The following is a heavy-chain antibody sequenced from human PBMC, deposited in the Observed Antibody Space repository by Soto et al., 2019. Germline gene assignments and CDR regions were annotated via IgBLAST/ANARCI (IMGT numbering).Heavy chain of an antibody. D-gene: IGHD1-26*01. Sequence: ASVKVSCEASGYTFTRYGISWVRQAPGQGLEWMGWISGYNGDTNYAQKFQGRVSVTLDTSTGTAYMELRSLTSDDTAIYYCAKSGQPPYYYYGLDVWGQGTKVTVSS. CDR3: AKSGQPPYYYYGLDV. CDR1: GYTFTRYG. V-gene: IGHV1-18*01. J-gene: IGHJ6*02. CDR2: ISGYNGDT.